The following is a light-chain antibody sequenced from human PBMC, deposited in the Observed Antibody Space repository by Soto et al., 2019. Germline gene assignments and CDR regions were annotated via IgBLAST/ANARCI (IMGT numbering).Light chain of an antibody. Sequence: EIVLAQSPATLSLSPGERATLSCRASQSVSISLAWYQQKPGQAPRLLIYGASTRATGIPARFSGSGSGTEFTLTISSLQSEDFAVYYCQQYNKWPWTFGQGTKVDIK. V-gene: IGKV3-15*01. CDR3: QQYNKWPWT. J-gene: IGKJ1*01. CDR1: QSVSIS. CDR2: GAS.